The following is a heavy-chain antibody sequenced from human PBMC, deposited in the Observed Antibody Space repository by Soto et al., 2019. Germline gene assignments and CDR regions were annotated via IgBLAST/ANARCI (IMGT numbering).Heavy chain of an antibody. CDR2: IYYRGST. J-gene: IGHJ4*02. CDR3: ARARFGEPFDY. CDR1: GGSISSGGYY. V-gene: IGHV4-31*03. Sequence: QVQLQESGPGLVKPSQTLSLTCTVSGGSISSGGYYWSWIRQHPGKGPEWIGYIYYRGSTYYNPSLKSRVTISVDTSKNQFSLKMSSVTAADTAVYYCARARFGEPFDYWGQGTLVTVSS. D-gene: IGHD3-10*01.